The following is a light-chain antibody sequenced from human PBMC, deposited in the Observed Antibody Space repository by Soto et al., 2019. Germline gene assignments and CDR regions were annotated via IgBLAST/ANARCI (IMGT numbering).Light chain of an antibody. J-gene: IGLJ1*01. CDR1: SSDVGNYNL. V-gene: IGLV2-23*01. CDR2: EGS. CDR3: CSFEGSRTFV. Sequence: QSVLTQPASVSGSPGQSITISCTGTSSDVGNYNLVSWFQQYPGKAPKLMIYEGSKRPAGVSDRFSGSKSGNTASLTISGLQDEEEAEHPCCSFEGSRTFVFGTGTKVTV.